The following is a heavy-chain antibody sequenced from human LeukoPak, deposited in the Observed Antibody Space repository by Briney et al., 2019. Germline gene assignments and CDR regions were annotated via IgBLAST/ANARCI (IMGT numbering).Heavy chain of an antibody. Sequence: KPSETLSLTCAVYGGSLSGYYWSWIRQPPGKGLEWIGEINHSGSTNYNPSLKSRVTISVDTSKNQFSLKLSSVTAADTAVYYCARGRAVTRNFDYWGQGTLVTVSS. V-gene: IGHV4-34*01. J-gene: IGHJ4*02. CDR3: ARGRAVTRNFDY. CDR2: INHSGST. CDR1: GGSLSGYY. D-gene: IGHD4-17*01.